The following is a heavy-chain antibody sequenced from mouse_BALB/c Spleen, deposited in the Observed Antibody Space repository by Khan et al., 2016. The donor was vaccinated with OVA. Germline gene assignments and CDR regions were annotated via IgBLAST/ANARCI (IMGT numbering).Heavy chain of an antibody. CDR3: GRPPCFSYTLAH. CDR1: GYTFTNYG. V-gene: IGHV9-3-1*01. D-gene: IGHD2-10*01. Sequence: LVESGPELKKPGDTVKISCKASGYTFTNYGMNWVKQSPGQTLKWMGWINTYTGEPTYADDFTGRFAFSSDTSASTAYLQIHNLQNEDTATYGCGRPPCFSYTLAHWGQGTSVTVSS. CDR2: INTYTGEP. J-gene: IGHJ4*01.